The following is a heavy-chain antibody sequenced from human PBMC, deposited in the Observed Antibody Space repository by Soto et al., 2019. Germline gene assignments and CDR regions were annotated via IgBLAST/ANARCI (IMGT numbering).Heavy chain of an antibody. Sequence: QITLKESGPTLVKPTQTLTLTCTFSGFSLSTSGVGVGWSRQPPGKALEWLALIYWDDDKRDSPFLKSRLTNTEDNTQTQVVLTMTNMDPVDKATYYCARRPYSSSSYYFDFWGQGTVVTVSS. D-gene: IGHD6-6*01. CDR1: GFSLSTSGVG. CDR3: ARRPYSSSSYYFDF. V-gene: IGHV2-5*02. CDR2: IYWDDDK. J-gene: IGHJ4*02.